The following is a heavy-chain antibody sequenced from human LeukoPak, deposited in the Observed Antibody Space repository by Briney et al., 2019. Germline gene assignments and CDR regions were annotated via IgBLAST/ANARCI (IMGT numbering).Heavy chain of an antibody. D-gene: IGHD7-27*01. CDR1: GFTFDDYA. V-gene: IGHV3-9*01. Sequence: PGGSLRLSCAASGFTFDDYAMHWVRQAPGKGLEWVSGISWNSGSIGYADSVKGRFTISRDNAKNSLYLQMNSLRAEDTALYYCAKDATWGPYYYYGMDVWGQGTTVTVSS. CDR2: ISWNSGSI. CDR3: AKDATWGPYYYYGMDV. J-gene: IGHJ6*02.